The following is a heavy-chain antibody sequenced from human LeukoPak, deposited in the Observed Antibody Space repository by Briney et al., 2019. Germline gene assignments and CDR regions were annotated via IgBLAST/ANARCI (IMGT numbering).Heavy chain of an antibody. CDR1: GGSFSGYY. V-gene: IGHV4-34*01. D-gene: IGHD3-10*01. CDR2: INHSGST. J-gene: IGHJ4*02. CDR3: ARGGVDYYGSGTYYLMYYFDY. Sequence: PSETLSLTCAVYGGSFSGYYWSWIRQPPGKGLEWIGEINHSGSTNYNPSLKSRVTISVDTSKNQFSLKLSSVTAEDTAVYFCARGGVDYYGSGTYYLMYYFDYWGQGALVTVSS.